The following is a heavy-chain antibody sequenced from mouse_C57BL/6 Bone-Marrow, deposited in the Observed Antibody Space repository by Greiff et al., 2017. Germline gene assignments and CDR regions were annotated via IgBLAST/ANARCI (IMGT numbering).Heavy chain of an antibody. J-gene: IGHJ1*03. Sequence: QVQLQQPGTELVKPGASVKLSCKASGYTFTSYWMHWVKQRPGQGLEWIGNINPSNGGTNYNEKFKSKATLTVDKSSSTAYRQLSSLTSEDSAVYYCARHYGSSYGYWYFDVWGTGTTVTVSS. D-gene: IGHD1-1*01. CDR1: GYTFTSYW. CDR3: ARHYGSSYGYWYFDV. V-gene: IGHV1-53*01. CDR2: INPSNGGT.